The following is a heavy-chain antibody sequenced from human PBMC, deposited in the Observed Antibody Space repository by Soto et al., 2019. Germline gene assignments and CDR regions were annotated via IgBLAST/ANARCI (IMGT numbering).Heavy chain of an antibody. D-gene: IGHD3-16*01. Sequence: QVQLVQSGAEVKKPGASVKVSCKASGYTFTSYYMHWVRQAPGQGLEWMGIINPSGGSTSYAQKFQGRVTMTRDTSTSTVDMDLSSLRSEDTAVYYCARLLQSADKGGLRYYYGMDVWGQGTTVTVSS. CDR2: INPSGGST. CDR1: GYTFTSYY. J-gene: IGHJ6*02. V-gene: IGHV1-46*01. CDR3: ARLLQSADKGGLRYYYGMDV.